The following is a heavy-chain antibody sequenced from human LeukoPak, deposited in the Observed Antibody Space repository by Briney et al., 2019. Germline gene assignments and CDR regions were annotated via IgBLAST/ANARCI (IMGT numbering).Heavy chain of an antibody. J-gene: IGHJ4*02. CDR2: ISSSSSYI. Sequence: GGSLRLSCAASGFTFSSYSMNWVRQAPGKGLEWVSSISSSSSYIYYADSVKGRFTISRDNAKNSLCLQMNSLRAEDTAVYYCARDSGSYPFDYWGQGTLATVSS. CDR3: ARDSGSYPFDY. D-gene: IGHD1-26*01. CDR1: GFTFSSYS. V-gene: IGHV3-21*01.